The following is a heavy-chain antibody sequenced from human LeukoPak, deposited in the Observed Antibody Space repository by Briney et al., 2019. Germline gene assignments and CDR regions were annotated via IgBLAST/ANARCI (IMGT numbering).Heavy chain of an antibody. CDR1: GFTFSTYY. V-gene: IGHV3-7*01. Sequence: GGSLRLSCAASGFTFSTYYMSWARQAPGKGLEWVASIKQDGSEKYYVGSMKGRFTISRDNAKNSLYLQLNSLRVEDTAVYYCATVLPGRPNDNWGQGTLVTVSS. CDR2: IKQDGSEK. CDR3: ATVLPGRPNDN. J-gene: IGHJ4*02. D-gene: IGHD1-1*01.